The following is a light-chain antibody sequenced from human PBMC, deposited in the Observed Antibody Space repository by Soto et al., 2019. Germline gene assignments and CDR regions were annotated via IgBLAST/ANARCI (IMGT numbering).Light chain of an antibody. J-gene: IGLJ3*02. Sequence: QSALTQPPSVSAAPGQKVTISCSGSSSNIGNNYVSWYQQLPGTAPKLLIYDNNKRPSGIPDRFSGSKSGTSATLGITGLQTGDEADYYCGTWDSSLSFGGVFGGGTKVTVL. CDR3: GTWDSSLSFGGV. CDR2: DNN. V-gene: IGLV1-51*01. CDR1: SSNIGNNY.